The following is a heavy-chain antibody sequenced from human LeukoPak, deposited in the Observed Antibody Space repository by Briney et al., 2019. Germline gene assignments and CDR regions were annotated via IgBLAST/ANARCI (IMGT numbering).Heavy chain of an antibody. CDR2: IYTSGST. CDR1: GGFISSYY. Sequence: SETLSLTCTVSGGFISSYYWSWIRQPAGKGLEWIGRIYTSGSTNYNSSLKSRVTMSVDTSKNQFSLKLSSVTAADTAVYYCASSYSSSSWYYWGQGTLVTVSS. D-gene: IGHD6-13*01. CDR3: ASSYSSSSWYY. V-gene: IGHV4-4*07. J-gene: IGHJ4*02.